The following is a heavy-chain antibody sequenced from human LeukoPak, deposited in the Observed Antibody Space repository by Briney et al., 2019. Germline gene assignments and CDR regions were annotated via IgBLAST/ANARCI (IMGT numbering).Heavy chain of an antibody. CDR3: ARDSQVPY. Sequence: GGSLRLPCVASGFTFSSYSMNWVRQAPGKGLEWVSSISSSGDYIYYADSVKGRFTISRDNAKNSLYLQVNSLRAEDTAVYYCARDSQVPYWGQGTLVTVSS. CDR2: ISSSGDYI. V-gene: IGHV3-21*01. CDR1: GFTFSSYS. D-gene: IGHD1-1*01. J-gene: IGHJ4*02.